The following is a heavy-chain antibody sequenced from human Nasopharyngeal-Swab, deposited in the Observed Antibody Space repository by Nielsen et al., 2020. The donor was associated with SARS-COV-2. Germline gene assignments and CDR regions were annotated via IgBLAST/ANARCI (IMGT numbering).Heavy chain of an antibody. V-gene: IGHV1-18*01. CDR1: GYTFTSYG. J-gene: IGHJ3*02. CDR2: ISAYNGNT. D-gene: IGHD3-22*01. Sequence: ASVKVSCKASGYTFTSYGISWVRQAPGQGLEWMGWISAYNGNTNYAQKLQGRVTMTTDTSTSTAYMELGSLRSDDTAVYYCARSTMIVVVITDDAFDIWGQGTMVTVSS. CDR3: ARSTMIVVVITDDAFDI.